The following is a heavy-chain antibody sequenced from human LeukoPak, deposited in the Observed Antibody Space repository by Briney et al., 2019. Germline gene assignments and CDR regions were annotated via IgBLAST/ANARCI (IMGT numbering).Heavy chain of an antibody. CDR2: INPTGGST. J-gene: IGHJ3*02. CDR1: GYTFTSYY. Sequence: GASVKVSCKASGYTFTSYYMHWVRQAPGQGLEWMGLINPTGGSTGYAQKFQGRVTMTRDMSTSTDYMELSSLRSEDTAIYYCARISSWYAFDIWGQGTMVTVSS. V-gene: IGHV1-46*01. D-gene: IGHD6-13*01. CDR3: ARISSWYAFDI.